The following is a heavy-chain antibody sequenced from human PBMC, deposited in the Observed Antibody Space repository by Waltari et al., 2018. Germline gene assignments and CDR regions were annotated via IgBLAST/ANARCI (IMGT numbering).Heavy chain of an antibody. V-gene: IGHV3-48*01. D-gene: IGHD3-16*01. CDR3: ARVGVTPDY. Sequence: EVQLVESGGGLVQPGGSLRLSCAASGFTFSSYSMNWVRQAPGKGLEWVSYISSSSSTIYDADSVKGRFTISRDNAKNSLYLQMNSLRAEDTAVYYCARVGVTPDYWGQGTLVTVSS. J-gene: IGHJ4*02. CDR2: ISSSSSTI. CDR1: GFTFSSYS.